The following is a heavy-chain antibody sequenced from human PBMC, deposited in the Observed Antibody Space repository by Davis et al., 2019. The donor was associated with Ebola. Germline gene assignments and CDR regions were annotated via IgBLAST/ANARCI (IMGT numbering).Heavy chain of an antibody. CDR3: ARDPTRTYYDLWSGSSDYYYGMDV. J-gene: IGHJ6*02. D-gene: IGHD3-3*01. Sequence: GESLKISCAASGFTFRSYSMNWVRQAPGKGLEWVSSISSRSNYIYYADSVKGRFTISRDNAKNSLNLQRNSLRAEDTAVYYCARDPTRTYYDLWSGSSDYYYGMDVWGQGTTVTVSS. CDR2: ISSRSNYI. CDR1: GFTFRSYS. V-gene: IGHV3-21*01.